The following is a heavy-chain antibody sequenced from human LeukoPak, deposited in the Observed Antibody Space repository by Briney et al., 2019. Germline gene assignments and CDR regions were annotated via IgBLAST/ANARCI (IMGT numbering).Heavy chain of an antibody. CDR3: AGFDLWFGELGGRPDY. V-gene: IGHV4-34*01. CDR1: GGSFSGYY. D-gene: IGHD3-10*01. CDR2: INHSGST. Sequence: SSETLSLTCAVYGGSFSGYYWSWIRQPPGKGLEWIGEINHSGSTNYNPSLKSRVTISVDTSKNQFSLKLSSVTAADTAVYYCAGFDLWFGELGGRPDYWGQGTLVTVSS. J-gene: IGHJ4*02.